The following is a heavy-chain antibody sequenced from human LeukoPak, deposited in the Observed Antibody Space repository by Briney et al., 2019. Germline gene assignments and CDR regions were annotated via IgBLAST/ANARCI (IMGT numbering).Heavy chain of an antibody. CDR3: ARDDPYDILTGYYMPFDY. J-gene: IGHJ4*02. CDR1: GGTFSSYA. CDR2: ISAYNGNT. V-gene: IGHV1-18*01. D-gene: IGHD3-9*01. Sequence: ASVKVSCKASGGTFSSYAISWVRQAPGQGLEWMGWISAYNGNTNYAQKLQGRVTMTTDTSTSTAYMELRSLRSDDTAVYYCARDDPYDILTGYYMPFDYWGQGTLVTVSS.